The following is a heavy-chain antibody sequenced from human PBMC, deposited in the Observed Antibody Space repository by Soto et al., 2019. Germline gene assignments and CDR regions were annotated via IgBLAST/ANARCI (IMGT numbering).Heavy chain of an antibody. Sequence: QVQLVESGGGVVQPGRSLRLSCAASGFTFSSYAMHWVRQAPGKGLEWVAVISYDGGNKYYADSVKGRFTISRDNSTNQLYLHMNCLRAGDTAVYSCARDQWSSSSDDYWGQGTLVTVSS. CDR1: GFTFSSYA. CDR2: ISYDGGNK. J-gene: IGHJ4*02. CDR3: ARDQWSSSSDDY. D-gene: IGHD6-6*01. V-gene: IGHV3-30-3*01.